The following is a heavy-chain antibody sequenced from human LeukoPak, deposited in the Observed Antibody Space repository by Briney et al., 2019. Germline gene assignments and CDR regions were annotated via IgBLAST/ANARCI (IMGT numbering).Heavy chain of an antibody. CDR1: GDSISRDY. J-gene: IGHJ4*02. D-gene: IGHD3-10*01. CDR3: ARARGSPSAVDY. Sequence: PSETLALTCTVSGDSISRDYWRWIRQPPGNGLDWIGYFYYSGSTNYNPSLKSRVTIFADTSKNQFSLRLSSVSAADTAVYYCARARGSPSAVDYWGQGTLVTVSS. CDR2: FYYSGST. V-gene: IGHV4-59*08.